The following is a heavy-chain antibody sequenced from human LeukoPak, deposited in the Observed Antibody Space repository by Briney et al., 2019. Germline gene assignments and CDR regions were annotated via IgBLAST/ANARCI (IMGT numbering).Heavy chain of an antibody. CDR2: ISGSGGST. CDR3: AREKVTGTNPLFTRPNYYMDV. J-gene: IGHJ6*03. V-gene: IGHV3-23*01. Sequence: PGGSLRLSCAASGFTFSSYAMSWVRQAPGKGLEWVSAISGSGGSTYYADSVKGRFTISRDNAKNSLYLQMNSLRAEDTVVYYCAREKVTGTNPLFTRPNYYMDVWGKGTTVTVSS. CDR1: GFTFSSYA. D-gene: IGHD6-19*01.